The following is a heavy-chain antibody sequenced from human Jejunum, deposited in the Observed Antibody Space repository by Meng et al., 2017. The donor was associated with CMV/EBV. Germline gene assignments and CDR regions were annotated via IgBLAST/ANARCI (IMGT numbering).Heavy chain of an antibody. CDR2: ISGSGGTT. CDR1: GLTFSSFA. Sequence: CAASGLTFSSFALSWVRQAPGKGLEWVSTISGSGGTTYYADSVKGRFTISRDNSKDTLYLQMNSLRAEDTAVYYCAKEDYSNDFDYWGQGTLVTVSS. CDR3: AKEDYSNDFDY. J-gene: IGHJ4*02. D-gene: IGHD4-11*01. V-gene: IGHV3-23*01.